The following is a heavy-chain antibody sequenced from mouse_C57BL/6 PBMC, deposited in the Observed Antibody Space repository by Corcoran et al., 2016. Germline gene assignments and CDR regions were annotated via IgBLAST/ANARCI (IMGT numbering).Heavy chain of an antibody. Sequence: QIQLVQSGPELKKPGETVKISCKASGYTFTTYGMSWVKQAPGKGLKWMGWINTYSGVPTYADDFKGRFAFSLETSASTAYLQINNLKNEDTATYFCARYVYYDYEYYFDYWGQGTTLTVSS. J-gene: IGHJ2*01. CDR1: GYTFTTYG. D-gene: IGHD2-4*01. V-gene: IGHV9-3*01. CDR3: ARYVYYDYEYYFDY. CDR2: INTYSGVP.